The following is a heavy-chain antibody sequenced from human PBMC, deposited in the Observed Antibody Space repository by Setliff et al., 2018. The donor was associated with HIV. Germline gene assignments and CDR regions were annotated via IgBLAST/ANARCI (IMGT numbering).Heavy chain of an antibody. CDR3: VKDVMKFWSGSGALNF. D-gene: IGHD3-3*01. J-gene: IGHJ4*02. CDR1: GFTFNSYG. Sequence: GGSLRLSCAASGFTFNSYGIHWVRQAPGKGLEWVALIWYDASKKEYSDSVKGRFNILRDDSKKTAYLQMNSLRDEDTAVYYCVKDVMKFWSGSGALNFWGPETLVTVSS. CDR2: IWYDASKK. V-gene: IGHV3-33*06.